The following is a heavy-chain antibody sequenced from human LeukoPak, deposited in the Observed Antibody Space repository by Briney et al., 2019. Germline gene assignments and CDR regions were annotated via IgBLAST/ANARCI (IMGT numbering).Heavy chain of an antibody. D-gene: IGHD6-13*01. CDR1: GDSVSSNSAA. V-gene: IGHV6-1*01. J-gene: IGHJ4*02. CDR3: ARSADGTLDY. Sequence: SQTLSLTCAISGDSVSSNSAAWNWIRQSPSRGLEWLGRTYYRSRWYNDYAVSVKSRITVNPDTSKNLFSLHLNSVTPDDTAVYYCARSADGTLDYWGQGTLVTVSS. CDR2: TYYRSRWYN.